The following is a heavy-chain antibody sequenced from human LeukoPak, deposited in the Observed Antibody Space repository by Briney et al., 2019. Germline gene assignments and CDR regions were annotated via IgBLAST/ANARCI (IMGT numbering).Heavy chain of an antibody. CDR1: GYTFTSYY. CDR2: INPSGGST. Sequence: ASVKVSCKASGYTFTSYYMHWVRQAPGQGLEWMGIINPSGGSTSYAQKFQDKVTMTRDTSISTVYMELSRLRSDDTAVYYCGRDYYDSSGDGAFDIWGQGTMVTVSS. V-gene: IGHV1-46*01. CDR3: GRDYYDSSGDGAFDI. D-gene: IGHD3-22*01. J-gene: IGHJ3*02.